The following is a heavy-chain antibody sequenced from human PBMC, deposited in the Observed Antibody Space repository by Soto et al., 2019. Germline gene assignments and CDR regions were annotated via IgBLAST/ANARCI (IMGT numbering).Heavy chain of an antibody. J-gene: IGHJ4*02. CDR1: GFTFSHYA. CDR2: MSYDGSNE. CDR3: AKYGSHNFDY. V-gene: IGHV3-30*18. D-gene: IGHD1-26*01. Sequence: QVQLVESGGGVVQPGRSLRLSCAASGFTFSHYAMHWVRQAPGKGLEWVALMSYDGSNEYYADSVKGRFTISRDNSRNTLYLQMNSLRAEDTAVYYGAKYGSHNFDYWGQGTLVTVSS.